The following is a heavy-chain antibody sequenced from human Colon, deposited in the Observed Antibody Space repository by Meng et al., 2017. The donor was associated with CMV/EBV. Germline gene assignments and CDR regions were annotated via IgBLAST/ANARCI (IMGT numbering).Heavy chain of an antibody. CDR1: GYNFANHW. CDR3: ATSSGFSPGGAYDV. CDR2: LYPGDFDT. J-gene: IGHJ3*01. Sequence: ESRKISGKGSGYNFANHWIGWVRQMPGKGLEWVGILYPGDFDTRFSPSFRGQVTMSVDKSINTAYLQWSSLKASDTAIYYCATSSGFSPGGAYDVWGRGTVVTVSS. D-gene: IGHD1-14*01. V-gene: IGHV5-51*01.